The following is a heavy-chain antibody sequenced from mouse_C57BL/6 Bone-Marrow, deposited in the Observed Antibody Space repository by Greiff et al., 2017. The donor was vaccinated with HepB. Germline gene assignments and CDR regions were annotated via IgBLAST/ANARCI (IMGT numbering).Heavy chain of an antibody. V-gene: IGHV1-82*01. J-gene: IGHJ2*01. Sequence: VQLVESGPELVKPGASVKISCKASGYAFSSSWMNWVKQRPGKGLEWIGRIYPGDGDTNYNGKFKGKATLTADKSSSTAYMQRSSLTSEDSAVYFCARDWEGDYFDYWGQGTTLTVSS. D-gene: IGHD4-1*01. CDR3: ARDWEGDYFDY. CDR1: GYAFSSSW. CDR2: IYPGDGDT.